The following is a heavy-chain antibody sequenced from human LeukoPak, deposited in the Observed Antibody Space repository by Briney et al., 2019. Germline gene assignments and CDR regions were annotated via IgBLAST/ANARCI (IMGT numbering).Heavy chain of an antibody. CDR2: ISSSSSTI. Sequence: GGSLRLSCAASGFTFSSYSMNWVREAPGRGLEWVSYISSSSSTIYYADSVKGRFTISRDNAKNSLYLQMNSLRAEDTAVYYCAELGITMIGGVWGKGTTVTISS. CDR3: AELGITMIGGV. V-gene: IGHV3-48*01. CDR1: GFTFSSYS. D-gene: IGHD3-10*02. J-gene: IGHJ6*04.